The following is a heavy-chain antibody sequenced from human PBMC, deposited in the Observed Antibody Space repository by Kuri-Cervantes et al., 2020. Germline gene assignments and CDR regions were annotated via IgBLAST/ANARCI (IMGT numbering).Heavy chain of an antibody. D-gene: IGHD1-20*01. V-gene: IGHV3-11*01. CDR2: ISSSGSDI. J-gene: IGHJ4*02. CDR1: GFTFSDYY. Sequence: GESLKISCAASGFTFSDYYMNWIRQVPGEGLEWLSCISSSGSDINYADSVKGRFTISRDNTKNSLYLQLNSLRAEDTAVYYCAGGTYNWNDRGADYWSQGTLVTVSS. CDR3: AGGTYNWNDRGADY.